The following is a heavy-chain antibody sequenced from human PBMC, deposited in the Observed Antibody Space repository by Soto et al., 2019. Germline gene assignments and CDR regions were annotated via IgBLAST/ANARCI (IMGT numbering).Heavy chain of an antibody. CDR2: IIPIFGTA. J-gene: IGHJ3*02. D-gene: IGHD1-26*01. CDR3: AREEETGARYAFDI. CDR1: GGSFSSYA. Sequence: VKGSSKASGGSFSSYAISWVRQAPGQGLEWMGGIIPIFGTANYAQKFQGRVTITADESTSTAYMELSSLRSEDTAVYYCAREEETGARYAFDIWGQGIMVTV. V-gene: IGHV1-69*01.